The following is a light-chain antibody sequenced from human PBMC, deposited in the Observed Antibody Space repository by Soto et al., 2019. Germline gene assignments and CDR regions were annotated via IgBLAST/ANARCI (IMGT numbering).Light chain of an antibody. Sequence: IVLTQSPATLYLSPGERATLSCQASQSVSSYLALYQQKPCQAPRLLIYDAANRATGIPGRFSGSGSGPDFTLTICSLEPEDFAVYYCQQRSNWPWTFGQGTKVEIK. CDR3: QQRSNWPWT. V-gene: IGKV3-11*01. CDR2: DAA. J-gene: IGKJ1*01. CDR1: QSVSSY.